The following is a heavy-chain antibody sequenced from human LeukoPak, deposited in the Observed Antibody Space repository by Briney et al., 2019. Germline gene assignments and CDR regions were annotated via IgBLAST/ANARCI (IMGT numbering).Heavy chain of an antibody. CDR1: GGSFSGYY. J-gene: IGHJ4*02. Sequence: SETLSPTCAVYGGSFSGYYWSWIRQPPGKGLEWIGEINHSGSTNYNPSLKSRVTISVDTSKNQFSLKLSSVTAADTAVYYCARDAPYYYDSSGFDYWGQGTLVTVSS. CDR2: INHSGST. CDR3: ARDAPYYYDSSGFDY. V-gene: IGHV4-34*01. D-gene: IGHD3-22*01.